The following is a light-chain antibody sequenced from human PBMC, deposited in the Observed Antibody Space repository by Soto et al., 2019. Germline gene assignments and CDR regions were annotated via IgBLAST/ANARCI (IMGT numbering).Light chain of an antibody. Sequence: QSVLTQPPSISGTLGQRVTISCSGSSSNIGINTVNWYQQLPGTAPKLLIYSNNQRPSGVPDRFSGSKSGTSASLAISGLQSEDETDYYCAAWDDSLNGRYVFGTGTKLTVL. CDR1: SSNIGINT. CDR2: SNN. J-gene: IGLJ1*01. V-gene: IGLV1-44*01. CDR3: AAWDDSLNGRYV.